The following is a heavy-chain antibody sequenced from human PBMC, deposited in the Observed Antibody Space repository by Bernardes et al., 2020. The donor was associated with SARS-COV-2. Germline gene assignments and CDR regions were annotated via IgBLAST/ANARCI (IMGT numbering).Heavy chain of an antibody. V-gene: IGHV5-51*01. CDR2: IYPGDSDT. Sequence: GESLKISCKGSGYSFPNYWIGWVRQMPGKGLEWMGIIYPGDSDTRYSTSLKTRLTISKDTSKNQVFLTMTNMDPVDTATYYCARIGYSSGYHYFDYWGQGTLVTVSS. D-gene: IGHD6-19*01. CDR3: ARIGYSSGYHYFDY. CDR1: GYSFPNYW. J-gene: IGHJ4*02.